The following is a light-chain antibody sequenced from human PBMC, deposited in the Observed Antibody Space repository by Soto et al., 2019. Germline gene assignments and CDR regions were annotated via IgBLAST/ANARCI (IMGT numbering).Light chain of an antibody. CDR3: SSYTTTTAWV. V-gene: IGLV2-14*02. J-gene: IGLJ3*02. Sequence: QSALTQPASVSGSPGQSITISCTGTSSDVGSYNLVSWYQQYPGKAPKLMIYEVSKWPSGVSNRFSGSKSGNTVSLTISGLQAEDEADYHCSSYTTTTAWVFGGGTKLTVL. CDR1: SSDVGSYNL. CDR2: EVS.